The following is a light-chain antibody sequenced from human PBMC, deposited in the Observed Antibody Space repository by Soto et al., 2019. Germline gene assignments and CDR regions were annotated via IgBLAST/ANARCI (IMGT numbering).Light chain of an antibody. CDR1: SGHSSYA. Sequence: QLVLTQSPSASASLGASVNLTCTLSSGHSSYAIAWHQQQPEKGPRYLMKLNSDGSHSKGDGIPDRFTGSTSGTERYLTICSLQSEDEAYYCCQTWSTGTRVFGGGTKVTVL. V-gene: IGLV4-69*01. J-gene: IGLJ3*02. CDR3: QTWSTGTRV. CDR2: LNSDGSH.